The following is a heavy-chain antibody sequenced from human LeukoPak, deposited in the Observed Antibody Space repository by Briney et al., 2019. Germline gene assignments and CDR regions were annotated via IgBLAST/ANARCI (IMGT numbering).Heavy chain of an antibody. CDR2: ISYDGSNK. D-gene: IGHD6-13*01. Sequence: GGSLRLSCAASGFTFSSYAMHWVRQAPGKGLEWVAVISYDGSNKYYADSVKGRFTISRDNSKNTLYLQMNSLRAEDTAVYYCAKDWSPASGRGGYFDYWGQGTLVTVSS. CDR1: GFTFSSYA. J-gene: IGHJ4*02. CDR3: AKDWSPASGRGGYFDY. V-gene: IGHV3-30*04.